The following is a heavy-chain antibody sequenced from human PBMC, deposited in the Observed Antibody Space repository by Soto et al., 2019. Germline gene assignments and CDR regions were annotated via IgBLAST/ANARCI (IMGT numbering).Heavy chain of an antibody. CDR3: ATGHEFGDNSEASDV. J-gene: IGHJ3*01. Sequence: QVQLVQSGAEVKKPGSSVKVSCKASGGSFRRETINWVRQAPGQGTEWMGVILPIFGTADYAQKSQGRVNTTSNVSTMTTYPELCSPRFEDTAVNYCATGHEFGDNSEASDVWGQGTMVMGSS. D-gene: IGHD2-21*02. V-gene: IGHV1-69*05. CDR2: ILPIFGTA. CDR1: GGSFRRET.